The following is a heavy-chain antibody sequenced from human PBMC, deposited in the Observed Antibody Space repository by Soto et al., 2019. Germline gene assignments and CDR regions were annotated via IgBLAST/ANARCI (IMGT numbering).Heavy chain of an antibody. D-gene: IGHD2-21*02. Sequence: EVQLVESGGGLVQPGGSLRLSCAASGFTFSSYSMNWVRQAPGKGLEWVSYISSRSSTIYYADSVKGRFTISRDNAKNILYLQMNSLRDEDTAVYYCAIDGRGGDCYPFDSWGQGTLVAVSS. CDR1: GFTFSSYS. CDR2: ISSRSSTI. J-gene: IGHJ4*02. CDR3: AIDGRGGDCYPFDS. V-gene: IGHV3-48*02.